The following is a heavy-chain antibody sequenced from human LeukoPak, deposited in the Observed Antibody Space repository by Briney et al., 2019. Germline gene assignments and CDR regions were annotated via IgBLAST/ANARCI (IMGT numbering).Heavy chain of an antibody. CDR1: GFTFNSYA. V-gene: IGHV3-23*01. CDR3: ARTTSSSWSPFDY. D-gene: IGHD6-13*01. J-gene: IGHJ4*02. CDR2: ISGDGGST. Sequence: GGSLRLSCAASGFTFNSYAMSWVRQAPGKGLEWVSAISGDGGSTYYADSVKGRFTISRDNSKNTLCLQMNSLRAEDTAVYFCARTTSSSWSPFDYWGQGTLVTVSS.